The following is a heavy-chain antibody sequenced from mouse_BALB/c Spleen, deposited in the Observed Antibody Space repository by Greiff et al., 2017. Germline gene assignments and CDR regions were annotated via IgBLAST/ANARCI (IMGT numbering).Heavy chain of an antibody. J-gene: IGHJ2*01. CDR2: ISSGGST. CDR3: ARNYGSPYFDY. D-gene: IGHD1-1*01. V-gene: IGHV5-6-5*01. Sequence: EVKLMESGGGLVKPGGSLKLSCVASGFTFSSYAMSWVRQTPEKRLEWVASISSGGSTYYPASVKGRFTISRDNARNILYLQMSRLTSEDTAMYCCARNYGSPYFDYWGQGTTLTVSS. CDR1: GFTFSSYA.